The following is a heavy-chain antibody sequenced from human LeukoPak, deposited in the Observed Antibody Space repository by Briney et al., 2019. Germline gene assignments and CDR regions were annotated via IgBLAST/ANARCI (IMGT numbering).Heavy chain of an antibody. D-gene: IGHD3-10*01. CDR1: GFTFSSYW. V-gene: IGHV3-7*01. CDR2: IKQDGSEK. Sequence: GGSLRLSCAASGFTFSSYWMSWVRQAPGKGLEWVANIKQDGSEKYYVDSVKGRFTISRDNAKNSLYLQMNSLRAEDTAVYYCARVVYGSGSDGYYYYGMDVWGQGTTVTVSS. J-gene: IGHJ6*02. CDR3: ARVVYGSGSDGYYYYGMDV.